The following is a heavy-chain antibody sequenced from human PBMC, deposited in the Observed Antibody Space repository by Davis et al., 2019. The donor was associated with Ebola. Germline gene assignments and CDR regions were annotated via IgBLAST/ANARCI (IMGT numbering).Heavy chain of an antibody. CDR3: ARRVHMGNWFGP. J-gene: IGHJ5*02. Sequence: MPSETLSLTCTVSSGSVSDHYWAWIRQPPGTGLEWVGYVYYDGTTNYNPSLTSRITISLDKSKNQFSLKLKSATAADTAMYYCARRVHMGNWFGPWGQGALVTVSS. V-gene: IGHV4-59*08. D-gene: IGHD2-21*01. CDR1: SGSVSDHY. CDR2: VYYDGTT.